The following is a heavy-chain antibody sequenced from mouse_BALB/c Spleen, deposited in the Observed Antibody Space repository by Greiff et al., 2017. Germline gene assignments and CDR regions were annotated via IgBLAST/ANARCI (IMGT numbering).Heavy chain of an antibody. CDR3: ARNSLLRLRAMDY. D-gene: IGHD1-2*01. J-gene: IGHJ4*01. CDR2: IYWDDDK. V-gene: IGHV8-12*01. Sequence: QVTLKVSGPGILQPSQTLSLTCSFSGFSLSTSGMGVSWIRQPSGKGLEWLAHIYWDDDKRYNPSLKSRLTISKDTSRNQVFLKITSVDTADTATYYCARNSLLRLRAMDYWVQGTSVTVSS. CDR1: GFSLSTSGMG.